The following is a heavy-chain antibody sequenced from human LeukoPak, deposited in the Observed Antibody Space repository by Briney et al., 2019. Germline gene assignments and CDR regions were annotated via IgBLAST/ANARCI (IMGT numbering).Heavy chain of an antibody. J-gene: IGHJ4*02. Sequence: SETLSLTCAVYGGSFSGYYWSWIRQPPGKGLEWIGEINHSGSTNYNPSLKSRVTISVDTSKNQFSLKLSSVTAADTAVYYCTRDRELGYWGQGALVTVSS. CDR1: GGSFSGYY. CDR2: INHSGST. CDR3: TRDRELGY. D-gene: IGHD1-1*01. V-gene: IGHV4-34*01.